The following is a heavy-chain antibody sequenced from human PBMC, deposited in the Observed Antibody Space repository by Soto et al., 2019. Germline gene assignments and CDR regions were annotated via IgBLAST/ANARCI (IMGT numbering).Heavy chain of an antibody. CDR2: ISAYNGNT. Sequence: QVQLVQSGAEVKKPGASVKVSCKASGYTFTSYGISWVRQAPGQGLEWMGWISAYNGNTNYAQKLQGRVTMTTDTSTSTAYMELRSLRSDDTAVYYCARDDIVTGGDYVAYYYYGMDVWGQGTTVTVSS. J-gene: IGHJ6*02. CDR3: ARDDIVTGGDYVAYYYYGMDV. CDR1: GYTFTSYG. D-gene: IGHD4-17*01. V-gene: IGHV1-18*01.